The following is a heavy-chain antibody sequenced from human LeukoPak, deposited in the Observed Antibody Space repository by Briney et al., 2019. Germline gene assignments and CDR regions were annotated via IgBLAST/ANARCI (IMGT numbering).Heavy chain of an antibody. CDR1: GGSFSGYY. D-gene: IGHD2-2*02. J-gene: IGHJ4*02. Sequence: SETLSLTCAVYGGSFSGYYWSWIRQPPGKGLEWIGEINHSGSTNYNPSLKSRVTISVDTSKNQFSLKLSSVTAADTAVYYCARGFVPAAISTPFDYWGQGTLVTVSS. V-gene: IGHV4-34*01. CDR2: INHSGST. CDR3: ARGFVPAAISTPFDY.